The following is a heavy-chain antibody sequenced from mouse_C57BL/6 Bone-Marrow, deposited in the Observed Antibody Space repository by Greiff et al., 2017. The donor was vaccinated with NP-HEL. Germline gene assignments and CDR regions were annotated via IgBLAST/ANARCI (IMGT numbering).Heavy chain of an antibody. CDR1: GFNIKDDY. CDR3: TTPSYYGSSFYAMDY. D-gene: IGHD1-1*01. Sequence: VQLQQSGAELVRPGASVKLSCTASGFNIKDDYMHWVKQRPEQGLEWIGWIDPENGDTEYASKFQGKATITADTSSNTAYLQLSSLTSEDTAVYYCTTPSYYGSSFYAMDYWGQGTSVTGSS. V-gene: IGHV14-4*01. CDR2: IDPENGDT. J-gene: IGHJ4*01.